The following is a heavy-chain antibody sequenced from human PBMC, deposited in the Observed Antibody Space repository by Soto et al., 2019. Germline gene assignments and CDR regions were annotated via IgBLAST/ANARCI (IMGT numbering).Heavy chain of an antibody. Sequence: EVQLVESGGGLVKPGGSLRLSCAASGFTFSSYSMNWVRQAPGKGLEWVSSISSSSSYIYYADSVKGRFTISRDNAKNSLYLQMNSLRAEDTAVYYCARVGDFVYYYYYMDVWGKGTTVTVSS. CDR2: ISSSSSYI. J-gene: IGHJ6*03. V-gene: IGHV3-21*01. CDR1: GFTFSSYS. D-gene: IGHD2-21*01. CDR3: ARVGDFVYYYYYMDV.